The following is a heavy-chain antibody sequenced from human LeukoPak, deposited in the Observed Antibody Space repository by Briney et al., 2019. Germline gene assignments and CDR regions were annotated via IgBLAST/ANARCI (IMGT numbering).Heavy chain of an antibody. CDR1: GFTFSSYA. D-gene: IGHD6-25*01. CDR2: ISGSGGST. Sequence: LTGGSLRLSCAASGFTFSSYAMSWVRQAPGKGLEWVSAISGSGGSTYYADSVKGRFTISRDNSKNTLYLQMNSLRAEDTAVYYCAKVRSSAANKNDYWGQGTLVTVSS. V-gene: IGHV3-23*01. CDR3: AKVRSSAANKNDY. J-gene: IGHJ4*02.